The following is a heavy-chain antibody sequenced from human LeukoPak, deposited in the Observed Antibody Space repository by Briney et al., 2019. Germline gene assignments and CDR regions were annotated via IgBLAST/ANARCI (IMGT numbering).Heavy chain of an antibody. CDR1: GFTFSSYT. D-gene: IGHD6-13*01. CDR2: ISSSSSYI. J-gene: IGHJ4*02. Sequence: GGSLRLSCAASGFTFSSYTMNWVRQAPGKGLEWVSSISSSSSYIYYADSVKGRFTISRDNAKNSLYLQMSSLRAEDTAVYYCARAYGSTWFFDCWGQGTLVTVSS. V-gene: IGHV3-21*01. CDR3: ARAYGSTWFFDC.